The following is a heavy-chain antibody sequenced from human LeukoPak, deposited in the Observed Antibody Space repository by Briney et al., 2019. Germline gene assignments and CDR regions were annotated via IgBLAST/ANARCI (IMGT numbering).Heavy chain of an antibody. V-gene: IGHV3-48*01. J-gene: IGHJ6*02. Sequence: PGGSLRLSCAASGFTFSSHSMNWVRQAPGKGLEWVSYISSSSSTIYYADSVKGRFTISRDNAKNSLYLQMNSQRAEDTAVYYCARASYGSESLGPFYYGVDVWGQGTTVTVSS. CDR3: ARASYGSESLGPFYYGVDV. CDR2: ISSSSSTI. D-gene: IGHD3-10*01. CDR1: GFTFSSHS.